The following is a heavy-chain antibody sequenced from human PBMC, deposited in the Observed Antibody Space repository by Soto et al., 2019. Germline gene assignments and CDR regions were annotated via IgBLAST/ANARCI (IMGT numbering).Heavy chain of an antibody. CDR2: ISGHNGNT. Sequence: ASVKVSCKASGYSFTNYGISWVRQAPGQGLEWMGWISGHNGNTNYAQRLQGRVTMTTDTSTSTAYMELRSLRSDDTAVYYCARDMDTAMVTSYYYYYGMDVWGQGTTVTVSS. CDR1: GYSFTNYG. CDR3: ARDMDTAMVTSYYYYYGMDV. J-gene: IGHJ6*02. V-gene: IGHV1-18*01. D-gene: IGHD5-18*01.